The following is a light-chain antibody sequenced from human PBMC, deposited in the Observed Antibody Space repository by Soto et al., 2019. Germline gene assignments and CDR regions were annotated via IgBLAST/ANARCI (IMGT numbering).Light chain of an antibody. CDR3: QQYNNWPLT. V-gene: IGKV3-15*01. Sequence: EIVMTQSPATLSVSPGERATLSCRASQSVSSNLAWYQQKPGQAPRLLIYGASTRATGIPARFSSSASGTEFTLTISSLQSEDFAVYYCQQYNNWPLTFGGGTKVDIK. J-gene: IGKJ4*01. CDR1: QSVSSN. CDR2: GAS.